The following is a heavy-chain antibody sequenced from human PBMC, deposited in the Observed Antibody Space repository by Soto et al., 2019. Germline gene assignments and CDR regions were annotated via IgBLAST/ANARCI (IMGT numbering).Heavy chain of an antibody. CDR3: VGYSYDRYYYYGMDV. D-gene: IGHD5-18*01. V-gene: IGHV3-33*01. CDR1: GFTFSSYG. Sequence: QVQLVESGGGVVQPGRSLRLSCAASGFTFSSYGMHWVRQAPGKGLEWVAVIWYDGSNKYYADSMKGRFTISRDNSKNTLYLQMNSLRAEDTAVYYCVGYSYDRYYYYGMDVWGQGTTVTVSS. CDR2: IWYDGSNK. J-gene: IGHJ6*02.